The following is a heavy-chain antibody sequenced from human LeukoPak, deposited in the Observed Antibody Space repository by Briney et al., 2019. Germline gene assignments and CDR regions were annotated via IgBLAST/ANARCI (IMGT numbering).Heavy chain of an antibody. CDR2: IKSKTDGGTT. CDR3: TTDREVTPDFDY. J-gene: IGHJ4*02. Sequence: GGSLRLSCAASGFTFSNAWMSWDRQAPGKELEWVGRIKSKTDGGTTDYAAPVKGRFTISRDDSKNTLYLQMNSLKTEDTAVYYCTTDREVTPDFDYWGQGTLVTVSS. V-gene: IGHV3-15*01. D-gene: IGHD2-21*02. CDR1: GFTFSNAW.